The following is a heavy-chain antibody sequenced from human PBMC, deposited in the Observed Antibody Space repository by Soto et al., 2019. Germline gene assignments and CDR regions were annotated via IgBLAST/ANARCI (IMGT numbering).Heavy chain of an antibody. CDR2: INHSGST. CDR1: GGSFSGYY. V-gene: IGHV4-34*01. CDR3: ARTYYYYGMDV. Sequence: SETLSLTCAVYGGSFSGYYWSWIRQPPGKGLEWIGEINHSGSTNYNPSLKSRVTISVDTSKNQFSLKLSSVTAADTAVYYCARTYYYYGMDVWGQGTTVTVAS. J-gene: IGHJ6*02.